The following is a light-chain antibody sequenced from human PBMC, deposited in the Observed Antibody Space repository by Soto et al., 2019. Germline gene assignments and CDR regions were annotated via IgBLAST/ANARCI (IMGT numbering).Light chain of an antibody. CDR3: QQYASSPWT. V-gene: IGKV3-20*01. CDR1: QSVSSSY. Sequence: ESVLTQSPDTLSLSPGERATLSCRASQSVSSSYLAWYQQKPGQAPRLLIYGASSRATGIPDRFSGSGSGTDFTLTISILEPEEFALYYCQQYASSPWTFGQGTKVEI. CDR2: GAS. J-gene: IGKJ1*01.